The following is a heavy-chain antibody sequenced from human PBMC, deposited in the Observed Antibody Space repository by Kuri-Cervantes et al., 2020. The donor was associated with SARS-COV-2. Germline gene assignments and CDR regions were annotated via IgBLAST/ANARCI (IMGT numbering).Heavy chain of an antibody. D-gene: IGHD3-22*01. CDR1: GGTFSTYA. V-gene: IGHV1-69*06. CDR3: AAPFYYYDSSGYANYYYYGMDV. J-gene: IGHJ6*02. CDR2: IIPIFGTA. Sequence: SVKVSCKASGGTFSTYAISWVRQAPGQGPEWMGGIIPIFGTANYAQKFQGRVTITADKSTSTAYMELSSLRSEDTAVYYCAAPFYYYDSSGYANYYYYGMDVWGQGTTVTVSS.